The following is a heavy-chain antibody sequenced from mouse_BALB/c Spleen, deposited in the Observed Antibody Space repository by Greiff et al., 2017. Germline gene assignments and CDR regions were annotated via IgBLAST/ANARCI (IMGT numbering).Heavy chain of an antibody. Sequence: VQLQQSGAELVKPGASVKLSCTASGFNIKDTYMHWVKQRPEQGLEWIGRIDPANGNTKYDPKFQGKATITADTSSNTAYLQLSSLTSEDTAVYYCARNHYGSSWYFDVWGAGTTGTVSS. CDR2: IDPANGNT. CDR1: GFNIKDTY. CDR3: ARNHYGSSWYFDV. D-gene: IGHD1-1*01. V-gene: IGHV14-3*02. J-gene: IGHJ1*01.